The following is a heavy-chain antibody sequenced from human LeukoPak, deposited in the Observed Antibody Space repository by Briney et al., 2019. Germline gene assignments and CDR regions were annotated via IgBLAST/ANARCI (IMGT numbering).Heavy chain of an antibody. V-gene: IGHV3-48*03. J-gene: IGHJ3*02. Sequence: PGGSLRLSCAASGFTFSSYEMNWVRQAPGKGLEWVSYISSSDNTIHYADSVKGRFTISRDNAKNSLYLQMNSLRAEDMALYYCAKGLVGATSDAFDIWGQGTMVTVSS. CDR3: AKGLVGATSDAFDI. D-gene: IGHD1-26*01. CDR1: GFTFSSYE. CDR2: ISSSDNTI.